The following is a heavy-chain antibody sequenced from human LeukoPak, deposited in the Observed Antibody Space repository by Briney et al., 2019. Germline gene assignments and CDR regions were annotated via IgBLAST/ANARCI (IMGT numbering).Heavy chain of an antibody. D-gene: IGHD3-10*01. CDR3: ARDGQSLWFGEEDAFDI. Sequence: GGSLRLSCAASGFTFSSYSMNWVRQAPGKGLEWVSSISSSSSYIYYADSVKGRFTISRDNAKNSLYLQMNSLRAEDTAVYYCARDGQSLWFGEEDAFDIWGQGTMVTVSS. J-gene: IGHJ3*02. V-gene: IGHV3-21*01. CDR1: GFTFSSYS. CDR2: ISSSSSYI.